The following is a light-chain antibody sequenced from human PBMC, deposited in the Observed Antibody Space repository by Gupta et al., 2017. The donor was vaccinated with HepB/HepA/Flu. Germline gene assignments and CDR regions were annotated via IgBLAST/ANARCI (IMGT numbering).Light chain of an antibody. J-gene: IGKJ1*01. CDR3: RQPLQTPRT. CDR2: LGS. CDR1: QSLLHSNGYKY. Sequence: EIVMTQYQLSLPVTPGEPASISCSSSQSLLHSNGYKYLDWYLQKPGQSPQLLIYLGSNRASGVPDRFSGSGVGTDFTLKISRVEAEDVGVYYCRQPLQTPRTFFQGTQVEIK. V-gene: IGKV2-28*01.